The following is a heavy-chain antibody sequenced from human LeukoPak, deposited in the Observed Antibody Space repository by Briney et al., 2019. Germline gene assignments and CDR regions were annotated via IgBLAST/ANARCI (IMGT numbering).Heavy chain of an antibody. CDR1: GFTFSSYA. Sequence: GGSLRLSCAASGFTFSSYAMSWVRQAPGKGLEWVSAISGSGGSTYYADSVNGRFTISRDNSRNTLYLQMNSLRAEDTAVYYCAKSEVVVVVAATRTPYYFDYWGQGTLVTVSS. CDR2: ISGSGGST. J-gene: IGHJ4*02. CDR3: AKSEVVVVVAATRTPYYFDY. D-gene: IGHD2-15*01. V-gene: IGHV3-23*01.